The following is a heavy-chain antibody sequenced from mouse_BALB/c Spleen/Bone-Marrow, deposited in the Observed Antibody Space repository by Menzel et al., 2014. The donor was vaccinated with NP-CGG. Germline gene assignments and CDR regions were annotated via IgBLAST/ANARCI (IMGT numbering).Heavy chain of an antibody. D-gene: IGHD1-1*01. Sequence: QPGAELVKPGASVKMSCKASGYTFTSYWMHWVKQRPGQGLEWIGYINPSTGYTEYNQKFKDKATLTADKSSSTAYMQLSSLTSEDSAVYYCARRAYGGSYGFAYWGQGTLVTVSA. CDR1: GYTFTSYW. CDR3: ARRAYGGSYGFAY. J-gene: IGHJ3*01. CDR2: INPSTGYT. V-gene: IGHV1S26*01.